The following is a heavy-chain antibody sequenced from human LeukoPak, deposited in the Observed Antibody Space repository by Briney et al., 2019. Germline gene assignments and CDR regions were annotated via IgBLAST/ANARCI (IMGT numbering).Heavy chain of an antibody. J-gene: IGHJ4*02. D-gene: IGHD2-15*01. CDR1: GFTVSSNY. CDR2: IYSGGST. V-gene: IGHV3-53*05. Sequence: GGSLRLSCAASGFTVSSNYMSWVRQAPGKGLEWVSVIYSGGSTYYADSVKGRFTISRDNSKNTLYLQMNSLRAEDTAVYYCAKAEEAAAGWGFDYWGQGTLVTVSS. CDR3: AKAEEAAAGWGFDY.